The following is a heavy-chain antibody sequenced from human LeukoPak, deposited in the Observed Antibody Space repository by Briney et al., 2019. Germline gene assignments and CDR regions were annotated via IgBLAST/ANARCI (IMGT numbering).Heavy chain of an antibody. CDR3: ARGPIAVAGTGGDY. V-gene: IGHV3-23*01. J-gene: IGHJ4*02. Sequence: GGSLRLSCAASGFTFSSYAMSWVRQAPGKGLEWVSAISGSGGSTYYADSVKGRFTISRDNAKNSLYLQMNSLRAEDTAVYYCARGPIAVAGTGGDYWGQGTLVTVSS. D-gene: IGHD6-19*01. CDR2: ISGSGGST. CDR1: GFTFSSYA.